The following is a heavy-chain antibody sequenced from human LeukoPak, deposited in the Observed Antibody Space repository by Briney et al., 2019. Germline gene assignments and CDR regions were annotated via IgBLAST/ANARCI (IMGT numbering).Heavy chain of an antibody. CDR3: ASPQYYFDY. D-gene: IGHD4-11*01. V-gene: IGHV3-48*03. CDR1: GFTFSSYE. J-gene: IGHJ4*02. Sequence: GGSLRLSCAASGFTFSSYEMNWVRQAPGKGLEWVSYISSSGSTIYYADSVKGRFTISRDNAKNSLYLQMNSLRAEDTAVYYYASPQYYFDYWGQGTLVTVSS. CDR2: ISSSGSTI.